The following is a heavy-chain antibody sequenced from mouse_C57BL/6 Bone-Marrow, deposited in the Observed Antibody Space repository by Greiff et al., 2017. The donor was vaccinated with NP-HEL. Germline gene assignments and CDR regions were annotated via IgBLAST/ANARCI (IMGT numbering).Heavy chain of an antibody. D-gene: IGHD3-3*01. CDR3: VRGEGRNY. CDR1: GFSFNTYA. Sequence: EVMLVESGGGLVQPKGSLKLSCAASGFSFNTYAMNWVRQAPGKGLEWVARIRSKSNYYATYYADSVKDRFTISRDDSESMLYLQMDNLKTEDTAMYYCVRGEGRNYWGQGTSVTVSS. CDR2: IRSKSNYYAT. J-gene: IGHJ4*01. V-gene: IGHV10-1*01.